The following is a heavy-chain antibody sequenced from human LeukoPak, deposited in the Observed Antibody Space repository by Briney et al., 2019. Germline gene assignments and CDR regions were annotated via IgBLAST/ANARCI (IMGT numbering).Heavy chain of an antibody. CDR1: GGSLTGYY. V-gene: IGHV4-34*01. CDR3: ARVGYSDVINDWSQTGLGAYPTKYYYHMHV. J-gene: IGHJ6*03. CDR2: INHIGRT. Sequence: LESLSLTRAVYGGSLTGYYWSWIPAPPREGRWWGGEINHIGRTNYNPSLQRRVTISGDKSNNKLSLKLSSVTPARTALFFCARVGYSDVINDWSQTGLGAYPTKYYYHMHVWGKGTTVTVSS. D-gene: IGHD5-18*01.